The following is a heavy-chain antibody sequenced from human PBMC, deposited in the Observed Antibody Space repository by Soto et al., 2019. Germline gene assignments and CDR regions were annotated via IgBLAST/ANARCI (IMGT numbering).Heavy chain of an antibody. CDR1: GYTFTNFG. CDR2: ISAYNGNT. V-gene: IGHV1-18*01. D-gene: IGHD2-21*02. CDR3: ARGVTPIDY. Sequence: QVQLLQSVAEVKKPGASVKVPCKASGYTFTNFGISWVRQAPGQGLEWMGWISAYNGNTNYAQKFQGRVTMTTDTSTSTAYMEVRSLRFDDTAVYYCARGVTPIDYWGHRTLVTVSS. J-gene: IGHJ4*01.